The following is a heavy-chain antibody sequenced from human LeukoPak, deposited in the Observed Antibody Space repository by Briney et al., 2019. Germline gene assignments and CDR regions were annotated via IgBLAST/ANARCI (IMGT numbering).Heavy chain of an antibody. J-gene: IGHJ4*02. CDR3: ADLTGNY. V-gene: IGHV4-39*07. D-gene: IGHD3-10*01. CDR1: GGSISSSSYY. Sequence: NPSETLSLTCTVSGGSISSSSYYWGWIRQPPGKGLEWIGSIYYSGSTYYNPSLKSRVTISVDTSKNQFSLKLSSVTAADTAVYYCADLTGNYWGQGTLVTVSS. CDR2: IYYSGST.